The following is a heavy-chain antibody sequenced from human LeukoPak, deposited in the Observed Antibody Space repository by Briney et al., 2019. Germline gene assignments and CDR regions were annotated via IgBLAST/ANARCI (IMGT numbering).Heavy chain of an antibody. D-gene: IGHD2-8*01. J-gene: IGHJ4*02. CDR3: ARSQGSRVLMVYAPQYPFDY. CDR1: GGTFSSYA. V-gene: IGHV1-69*13. Sequence: EASVKVSCKASGGTFSSYAISWVRQAPGQGLEWMGGIIPIFGTANYAQKFQGRVTITADESTSTAYMELRSLRSDDTAVYYCARSQGSRVLMVYAPQYPFDYWGQGTLVTVSS. CDR2: IIPIFGTA.